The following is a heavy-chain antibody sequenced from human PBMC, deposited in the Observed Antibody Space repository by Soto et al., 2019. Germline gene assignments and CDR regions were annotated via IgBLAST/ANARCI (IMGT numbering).Heavy chain of an antibody. CDR1: GGSISSYY. J-gene: IGHJ3*02. V-gene: IGHV4-59*01. CDR3: STALILTAYYIHDAFEI. Sequence: QVQLQESGPGLVKPSETLSLTCTVSGGSISSYYWSWIRQPPGKGLEWIGYIYYSGSTNYNPSLKSRVTISVDTSKTQFSLKLSSVTAADTAVYYCSTALILTAYYIHDAFEIWGQGTMVTVSS. CDR2: IYYSGST. D-gene: IGHD3-9*01.